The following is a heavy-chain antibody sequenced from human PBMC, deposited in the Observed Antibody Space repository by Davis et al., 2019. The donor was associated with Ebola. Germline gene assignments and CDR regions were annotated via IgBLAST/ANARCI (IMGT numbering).Heavy chain of an antibody. J-gene: IGHJ6*02. V-gene: IGHV1-69*13. CDR2: IIPIFGTA. Sequence: SVKVSCKASGGTFSSYAISWVRQAPGQGLEWMGGIIPIFGTANYAQKFQGRVTITADESTSTAYMELSSLRSEDTAVYYCARDRPVRYSYGYIPYYYYGMDVWGQGTTVTVSS. CDR1: GGTFSSYA. D-gene: IGHD5-18*01. CDR3: ARDRPVRYSYGYIPYYYYGMDV.